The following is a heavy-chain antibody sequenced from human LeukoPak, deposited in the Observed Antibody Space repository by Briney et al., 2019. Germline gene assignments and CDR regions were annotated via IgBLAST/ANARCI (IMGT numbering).Heavy chain of an antibody. CDR2: IIPIFGTA. Sequence: GASVKVSCKASGYTFTSYGISWVRQAPGQGLEWMGGIIPIFGTANYAQKFQGRVTITTDESTSTAYMELSSLRSEDTAVYYCARFAWGFDYWGQGTLVTVSS. V-gene: IGHV1-69*05. CDR1: GYTFTSYG. CDR3: ARFAWGFDY. J-gene: IGHJ4*02. D-gene: IGHD3-16*01.